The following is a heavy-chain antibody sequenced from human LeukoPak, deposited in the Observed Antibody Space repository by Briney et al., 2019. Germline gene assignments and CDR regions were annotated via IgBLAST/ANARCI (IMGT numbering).Heavy chain of an antibody. Sequence: PGGSLRPSCAASGFTFSSYAMSWVRQAPGKGLEWFSTISGGGGSTYYADSVKGRFTISRDNSKNTLYLQINSLRAEDTAVYYCAKAYGSGSYVHFDYWGQGTLVTVSS. V-gene: IGHV3-23*01. CDR2: ISGGGGST. D-gene: IGHD3-10*01. CDR1: GFTFSSYA. J-gene: IGHJ4*02. CDR3: AKAYGSGSYVHFDY.